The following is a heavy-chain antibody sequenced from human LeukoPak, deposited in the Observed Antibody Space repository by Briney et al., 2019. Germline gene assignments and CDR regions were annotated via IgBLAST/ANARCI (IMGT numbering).Heavy chain of an antibody. J-gene: IGHJ5*02. CDR2: ISGSGGSK. CDR1: GFTFSSYA. V-gene: IGHV3-23*01. CDR3: AKGQLIVVVTARDWFDP. Sequence: SGGSLRLSCAASGFTFSSYAMSWVRQAPGKGLEWVSAISGSGGSKYYADSVKGRFTISRDNSKNTLYLQMNRLRAGDRAVYCCAKGQLIVVVTARDWFDPWGQGTLVTVS. D-gene: IGHD2-21*02.